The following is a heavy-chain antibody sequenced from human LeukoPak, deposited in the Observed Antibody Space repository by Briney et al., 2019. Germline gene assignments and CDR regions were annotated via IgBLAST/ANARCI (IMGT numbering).Heavy chain of an antibody. J-gene: IGHJ4*02. V-gene: IGHV1-18*01. D-gene: IGHD2-8*01. CDR3: ARGSTNGLFDY. CDR2: ISAYNGNT. CDR1: GGTFSSYA. Sequence: ASVKVSCKASGGTFSSYAISWVRQAPGQGLEWMGWISAYNGNTNYAQKLQGRVTMTTDTSTSTAYMELRSLRSDDTAVYYCARGSTNGLFDYWGQGTLVPVSS.